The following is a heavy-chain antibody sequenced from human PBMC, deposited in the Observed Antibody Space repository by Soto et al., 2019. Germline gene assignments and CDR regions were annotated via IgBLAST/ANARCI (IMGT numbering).Heavy chain of an antibody. CDR3: ARATPAGSADF. V-gene: IGHV4-31*03. Sequence: PSETLSLTCTVSGGSNIRDGYYWSWIRQHPGKGLEWIAYISYSGSSYSNPSLKSRVTISADTSKNQFSLRRTSVTAADTAVYFCARATPAGSADFWGQGTLVTVSS. CDR1: GGSNIRDGYY. D-gene: IGHD2-2*01. CDR2: ISYSGSS. J-gene: IGHJ4*02.